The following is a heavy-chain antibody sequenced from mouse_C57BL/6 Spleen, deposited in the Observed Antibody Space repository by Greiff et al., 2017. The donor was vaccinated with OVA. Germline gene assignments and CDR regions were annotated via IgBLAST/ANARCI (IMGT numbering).Heavy chain of an antibody. CDR2: IDPSDSYT. J-gene: IGHJ4*01. CDR1: GYTFTSYW. D-gene: IGHD3-2*02. Sequence: VQLQQPGAELVRPGTSVKLSCKASGYTFTSYWMHWVKQRPGQGLEWIGVIDPSDSYTNYNQKFKGKATLTVDTSSSTAYMQLSSLTSEDSAVYDCARRGSSGPSYAMDYWGQGTSVTVSS. V-gene: IGHV1-59*01. CDR3: ARRGSSGPSYAMDY.